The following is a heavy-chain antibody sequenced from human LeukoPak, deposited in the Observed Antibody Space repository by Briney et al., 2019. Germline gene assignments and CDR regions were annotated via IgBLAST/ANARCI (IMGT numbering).Heavy chain of an antibody. J-gene: IGHJ4*02. D-gene: IGHD5-18*01. CDR3: ARSRIQLWLRPDY. CDR1: GYTFTIYG. V-gene: IGHV1-2*06. CDR2: INPNSGGT. Sequence: ASVTVSCKASGYTFTIYGISWVRQAPGQGLEWMGRINPNSGGTNYAQKFQGRVTMTRDTSISTAYMELSRLRSDDTAVYYCARSRIQLWLRPDYWGQGTLVTVSS.